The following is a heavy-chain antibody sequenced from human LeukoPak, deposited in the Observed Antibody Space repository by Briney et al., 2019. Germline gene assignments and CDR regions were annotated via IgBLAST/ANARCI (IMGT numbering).Heavy chain of an antibody. J-gene: IGHJ6*03. CDR1: GFTFSSYW. V-gene: IGHV3-7*01. CDR3: AREAGFWSGYYYMDV. CDR2: IKQDGSEK. Sequence: GGSLRLSCAASGFTFSSYWMHWVCQVPGKGLEWVANIKQDGSEKYYVDSVKGRFTISRDNAKNSLYLQMNSLRAEDTAVYYCAREAGFWSGYYYMDVWGKGTTVTVSS. D-gene: IGHD3-3*01.